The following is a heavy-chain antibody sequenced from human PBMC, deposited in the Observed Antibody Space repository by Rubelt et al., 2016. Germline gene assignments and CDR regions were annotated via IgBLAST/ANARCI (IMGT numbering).Heavy chain of an antibody. CDR3: AKELGYGSGTNCYGGTFDF. J-gene: IGHJ4*02. D-gene: IGHD2-2*01. V-gene: IGHV4-39*07. Sequence: QLQLQESGPGLVKPSETLSLTCTVSGASISSSSYYWSWIRQPPGKGLEWIGEISPSGSTDYNPSLTSRITISVDTSKNQFSLKLSAVTSADTAVYYCAKELGYGSGTNCYGGTFDFWGQGTLVTVSS. CDR1: GASISSSSYY. CDR2: ISPSGST.